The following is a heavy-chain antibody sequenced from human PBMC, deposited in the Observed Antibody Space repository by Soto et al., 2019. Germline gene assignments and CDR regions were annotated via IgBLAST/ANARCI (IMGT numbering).Heavy chain of an antibody. J-gene: IGHJ6*02. D-gene: IGHD3-22*01. CDR3: ARGLTYYYYNSGGSSAYYYYYGMDV. CDR2: IIPIFGTA. V-gene: IGHV1-69*01. Sequence: QVQLVQSGAEVKKPGSSVKVSCKASGGTFSSYAISWVRQAPGQGLEWMGGIIPIFGTANYAQKFQGRVTITADESTSTAYMELISRRSEETAVYYCARGLTYYYYNSGGSSAYYYYYGMDVWGQGTTVTVSS. CDR1: GGTFSSYA.